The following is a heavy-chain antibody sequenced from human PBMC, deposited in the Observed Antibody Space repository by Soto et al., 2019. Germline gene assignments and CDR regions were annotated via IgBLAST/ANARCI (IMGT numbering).Heavy chain of an antibody. CDR2: IIPIFGTA. J-gene: IGHJ6*02. D-gene: IGHD1-26*01. CDR1: GGTFSSYA. V-gene: IGHV1-69*01. CDR3: FGGSYWGGYYYYGMDV. Sequence: QVQLVQSGAEVKKPGSPVKVSCKASGGTFSSYAISWVRQAPGQGLEWMGGIIPIFGTANYAQKFQGRVTITADESTSTAYMELSSLRSEDTAVYYCFGGSYWGGYYYYGMDVWGQGTTVTVSS.